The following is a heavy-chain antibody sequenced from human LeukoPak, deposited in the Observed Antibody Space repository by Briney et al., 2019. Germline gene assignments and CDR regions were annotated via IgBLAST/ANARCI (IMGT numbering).Heavy chain of an antibody. J-gene: IGHJ4*02. V-gene: IGHV3-30-3*01. Sequence: GGSLRLSCAASGFTFSNYWMNWVRQAPGKGLQWVAVISYDGSNKYYADSVKGRFTISRDNSKNTVHLQMNSLRAEDTAMYYCVRDGAHWDLDYWGQGTLVTVSS. CDR2: ISYDGSNK. CDR1: GFTFSNYW. CDR3: VRDGAHWDLDY. D-gene: IGHD7-27*01.